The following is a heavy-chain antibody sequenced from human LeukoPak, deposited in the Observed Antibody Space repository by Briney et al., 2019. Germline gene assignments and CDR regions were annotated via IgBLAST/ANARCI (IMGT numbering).Heavy chain of an antibody. D-gene: IGHD3-22*01. J-gene: IGHJ4*02. CDR2: ISHSGST. CDR3: ASTSPKYYYESSGYSSLFDN. CDR1: GGSFSGYY. Sequence: SETLSLTCAVYGGSFSGYYWSWIRQPPGKGLEWIGEISHSGSTNYNPSLKRQVTISVDTSKNQFSLKLRSVTAADTALYYCASTSPKYYYESSGYSSLFDNWGQGTLVTVSS. V-gene: IGHV4-34*01.